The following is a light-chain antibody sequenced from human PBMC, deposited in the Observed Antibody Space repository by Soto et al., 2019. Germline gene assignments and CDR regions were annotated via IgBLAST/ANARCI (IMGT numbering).Light chain of an antibody. CDR2: RAS. Sequence: IVMTQSPATLSVSPGERATLSCRASQSINSNLAWYQQKPGQAPRLLMFRASIRATGFPAGFSGSGSGTEFNITISSLQSEDSAIYYCQQYNNWPRATFGGGTKV. CDR3: QQYNNWPRAT. CDR1: QSINSN. J-gene: IGKJ4*01. V-gene: IGKV3-15*01.